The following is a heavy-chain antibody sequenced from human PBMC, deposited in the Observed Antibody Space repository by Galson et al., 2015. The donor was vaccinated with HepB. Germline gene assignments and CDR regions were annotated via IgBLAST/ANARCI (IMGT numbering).Heavy chain of an antibody. CDR1: GFTFSSYA. CDR2: ISGSGGST. J-gene: IGHJ4*02. V-gene: IGHV3-23*01. CDR3: ANEGEGYTSKKTHEGY. Sequence: SLRLSCAASGFTFSSYAMSWVRQAPGKGLEWVSAISGSGGSTYYADSVKGRFTISRDNSKNTLYLQMNSLRAEDTAVYYCANEGEGYTSKKTHEGYWGQGTLVTVSS. D-gene: IGHD5-24*01.